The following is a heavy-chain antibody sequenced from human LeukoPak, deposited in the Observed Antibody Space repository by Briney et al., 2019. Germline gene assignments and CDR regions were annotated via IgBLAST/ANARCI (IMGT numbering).Heavy chain of an antibody. CDR1: GFTFDDYA. V-gene: IGHV3-9*01. D-gene: IGHD1-1*01. Sequence: GGSLRLSCAASGFTFDDYAMHWVRQAPGKGLEWVSGISWNSGTIDYADSVKGRFSISRDNSKNTLSLQMNSLRAEDTALYYCARGSNWSFDFWGQGTLVTVSS. CDR3: ARGSNWSFDF. CDR2: ISWNSGTI. J-gene: IGHJ4*02.